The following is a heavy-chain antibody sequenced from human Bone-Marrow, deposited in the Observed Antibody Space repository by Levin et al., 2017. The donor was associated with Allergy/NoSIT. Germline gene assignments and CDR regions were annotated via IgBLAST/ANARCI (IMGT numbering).Heavy chain of an antibody. J-gene: IGHJ5*02. Sequence: VASVKVSCKASGYTSSNYYVHWVRQAPGQGLEWMGIINPSGGSANYAQKFQGGVTLTRDRSTSTVYMELNSLRSDDTAVYYCATNPNDSSGFSYWFDPWGQGTLVTVAS. D-gene: IGHD3-22*01. CDR1: GYTSSNYY. CDR2: INPSGGSA. CDR3: ATNPNDSSGFSYWFDP. V-gene: IGHV1-46*01.